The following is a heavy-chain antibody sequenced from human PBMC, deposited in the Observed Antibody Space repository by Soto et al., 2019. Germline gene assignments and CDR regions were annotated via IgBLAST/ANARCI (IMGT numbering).Heavy chain of an antibody. V-gene: IGHV3-30-3*01. J-gene: IGHJ6*02. CDR2: ISYDGSNK. Sequence: QVQLVESGGGVVQPGRSLRLSCAASGFTFSSYAIHWVRQAPGKGLEGVAVISYDGSNKYYADSVKGRFTISRDDSKNTLYLQMNSLRPEDTAVYYCARPTYSSSSTRGYYFGMDVWGQGTTVTVSS. D-gene: IGHD6-6*01. CDR3: ARPTYSSSSTRGYYFGMDV. CDR1: GFTFSSYA.